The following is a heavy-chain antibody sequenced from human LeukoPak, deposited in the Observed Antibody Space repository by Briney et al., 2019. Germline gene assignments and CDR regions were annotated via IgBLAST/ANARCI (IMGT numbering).Heavy chain of an antibody. CDR3: TREKCSGGSCYLVYFDY. D-gene: IGHD2-15*01. CDR1: GFTFSSYS. CDR2: IRSKAYGGTT. V-gene: IGHV3-49*04. J-gene: IGHJ4*02. Sequence: GGSLRLSCAASGFTFSSYSMSWVRQAPGKGLEWVGFIRSKAYGGTTEYAASVKGRFTISRDDSKSIAYLQMNSLKTEDTAVYYCTREKCSGGSCYLVYFDYWGQGTLVTVSS.